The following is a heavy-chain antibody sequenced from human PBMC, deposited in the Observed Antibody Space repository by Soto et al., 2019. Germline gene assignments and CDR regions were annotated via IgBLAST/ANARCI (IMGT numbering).Heavy chain of an antibody. Sequence: GGSLRLSCAASGFSVSSKYMSWFRQAPGKGLEWVSVFYTDGRTFYAESVKGRFTISRDNSENTIYLQMNSLRAEDTAVYYCGRGQTVGVTAPDSWGQGTLVTV. V-gene: IGHV3-53*01. CDR3: GRGQTVGVTAPDS. CDR1: GFSVSSKY. J-gene: IGHJ4*02. D-gene: IGHD1-26*01. CDR2: FYTDGRT.